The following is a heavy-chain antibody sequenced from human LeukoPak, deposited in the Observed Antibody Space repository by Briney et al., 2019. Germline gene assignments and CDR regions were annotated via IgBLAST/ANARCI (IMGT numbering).Heavy chain of an antibody. J-gene: IGHJ4*02. D-gene: IGHD6-13*01. CDR2: ISSSSSYI. CDR1: GFTFSSYS. Sequence: PGGSLRLSCAASGFTFSSYSMNWVRQAPGKGLEWVSSISSSSSYIYYADSVKGRFTISRDNAKNSLYLQMNSLRAEDTAVYYCARDLTLVALSSSWSYFDYWGQGTLVTVSS. CDR3: ARDLTLVALSSSWSYFDY. V-gene: IGHV3-21*01.